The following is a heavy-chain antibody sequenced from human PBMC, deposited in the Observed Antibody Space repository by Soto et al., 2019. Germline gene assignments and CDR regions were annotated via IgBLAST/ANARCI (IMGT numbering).Heavy chain of an antibody. CDR3: ARYGGLEMATILGWFDP. J-gene: IGHJ5*02. V-gene: IGHV1-69*01. CDR1: GGTFSSYA. Sequence: QVQLVQSGAEVKKPGSSVKVSCKASGGTFSSYAISWVRQAPGQGLEWMGGIIPIFGTANYAQKFQGRVTITADESTSTAYMELSSLRSEDTAVYYCARYGGLEMATILGWFDPWGQGTLVTVSS. CDR2: IIPIFGTA. D-gene: IGHD5-12*01.